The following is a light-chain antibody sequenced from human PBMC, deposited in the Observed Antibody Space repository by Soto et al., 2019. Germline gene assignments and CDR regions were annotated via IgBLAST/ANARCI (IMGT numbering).Light chain of an antibody. CDR3: QQYNSYSTWT. V-gene: IGKV1-5*03. Sequence: DIQMTQSPSTLSASVGDRVTITCRASQSISSWLAWYQQKPGKAPKLLIYKASSLESEVPSSFSGSGSGTEFTLTISSLQPDDFATYYCQQYNSYSTWTFGQGTKVEIK. CDR1: QSISSW. CDR2: KAS. J-gene: IGKJ1*01.